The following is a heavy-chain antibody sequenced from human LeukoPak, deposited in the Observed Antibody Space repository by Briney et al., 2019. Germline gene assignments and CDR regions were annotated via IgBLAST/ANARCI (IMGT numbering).Heavy chain of an antibody. J-gene: IGHJ4*02. CDR1: GFTFSSYW. Sequence: PGGSLRLSCTASGFTFSSYWMHWVRQAPGKGLVWVSRINGDGSSTSYADSEKGRFTISRHNAKNTLYLQMNTLRAEDTAVYYCARVNSYYDFWSGYYTPDYFDYWGQGTLVTVSS. V-gene: IGHV3-74*01. D-gene: IGHD3-3*01. CDR3: ARVNSYYDFWSGYYTPDYFDY. CDR2: INGDGSST.